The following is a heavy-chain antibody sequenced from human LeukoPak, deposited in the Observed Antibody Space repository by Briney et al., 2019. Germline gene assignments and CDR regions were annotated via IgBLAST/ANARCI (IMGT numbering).Heavy chain of an antibody. CDR3: ASINPQVAVTRLYFDY. CDR2: ISSSSSTI. Sequence: GGSLRLSCAASGFTFSSYSMNWVRQAPGKGLEWVSYISSSSSTIYYADSVKGRFTISRDNAKNSLYLQMNSLRAEDTAVYYCASINPQVAVTRLYFDYWGQGTLVTVSS. D-gene: IGHD6-19*01. J-gene: IGHJ4*02. V-gene: IGHV3-48*04. CDR1: GFTFSSYS.